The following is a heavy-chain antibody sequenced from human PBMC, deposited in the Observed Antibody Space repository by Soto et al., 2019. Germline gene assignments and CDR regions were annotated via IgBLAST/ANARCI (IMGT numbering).Heavy chain of an antibody. CDR2: ISGSGGST. CDR3: AKRGYDILTGHPYYFDY. D-gene: IGHD3-9*01. J-gene: IGHJ4*02. Sequence: PGGSLRLSCAASGFTFSSYAMSWVRQAPGKGLEWVSAISGSGGSTYYADSVKGRFTISRDNSKNTLYLQMNSLRAEDTAVYYCAKRGYDILTGHPYYFDYWGQGTLVTVSS. V-gene: IGHV3-23*01. CDR1: GFTFSSYA.